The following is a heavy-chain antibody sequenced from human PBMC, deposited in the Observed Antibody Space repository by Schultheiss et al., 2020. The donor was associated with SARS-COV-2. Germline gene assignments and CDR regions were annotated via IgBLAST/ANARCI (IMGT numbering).Heavy chain of an antibody. CDR3: VGEEYVTEAGPDY. CDR2: ISADGANK. Sequence: GGSLRLSCAASGFTFSDYYMNWVRQAPGKGPEWISTISADGANKHYPDYMKGWLTIYRDNTKNSVTLQMNRLRDDDTAIYYCVGEEYVTEAGPDYWGQGILVTVSS. D-gene: IGHD6-13*01. J-gene: IGHJ4*02. CDR1: GFTFSDYY. V-gene: IGHV3-23*01.